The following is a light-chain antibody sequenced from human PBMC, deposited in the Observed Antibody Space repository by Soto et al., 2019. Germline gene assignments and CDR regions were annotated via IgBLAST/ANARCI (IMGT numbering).Light chain of an antibody. Sequence: DIQMTQSPSSLSASVGDRVTITCRASQTITFYLNWYHQRPGNAPKLLVYGASRLQSGVPSRFSGSGSGTDFTLTISSLQPEDFATYYCQQSYTAPVTFGGGTKVDI. J-gene: IGKJ4*01. CDR1: QTITFY. CDR2: GAS. V-gene: IGKV1-39*01. CDR3: QQSYTAPVT.